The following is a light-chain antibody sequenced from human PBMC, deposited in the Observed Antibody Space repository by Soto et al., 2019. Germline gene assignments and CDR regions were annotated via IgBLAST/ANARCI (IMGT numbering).Light chain of an antibody. CDR2: DAS. Sequence: DIQMTQSPSSLSASVGDRVTITCQASQDISNYLNWYQQKPGKAPKLLIYDASNLETGVPSRFSGSGSGTDFTITISSLQREDMAAYYCQQYDNLPFTFGGGKKVEIK. CDR3: QQYDNLPFT. CDR1: QDISNY. J-gene: IGKJ4*01. V-gene: IGKV1-33*01.